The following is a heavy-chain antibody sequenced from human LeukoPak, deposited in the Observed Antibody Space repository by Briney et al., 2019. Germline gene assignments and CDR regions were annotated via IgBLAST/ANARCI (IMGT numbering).Heavy chain of an antibody. CDR3: TSGPGSTWYSDY. V-gene: IGHV3-66*02. D-gene: IGHD6-13*01. J-gene: IGHJ4*02. Sequence: PGGSLRLSCAASGFTISSNYMNWVRQAPGKGLEWVSIIYSGGGTYYADSVKGRFTISRDNYKNTLYLQMHSLSPEDAAVSYCTSGPGSTWYSDYWGQGTLVTVSS. CDR2: IYSGGGT. CDR1: GFTISSNY.